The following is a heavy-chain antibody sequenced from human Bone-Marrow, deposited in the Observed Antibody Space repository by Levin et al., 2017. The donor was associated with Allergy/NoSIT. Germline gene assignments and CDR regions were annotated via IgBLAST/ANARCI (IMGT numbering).Heavy chain of an antibody. D-gene: IGHD5-24*01. CDR2: IYFNGDR. J-gene: IGHJ5*02. CDR3: ARVRDPRPLDL. V-gene: IGHV4-59*01. CDR1: GVPFASFY. Sequence: SETLSLTCTVSGVPFASFYWTWIRQPPGKGLEWIGYIYFNGDRKYNSSLKSRVSMSADTSKNQFSLTLTSVTAADTAVYYCARVRDPRPLDLWGPGARVTVSS.